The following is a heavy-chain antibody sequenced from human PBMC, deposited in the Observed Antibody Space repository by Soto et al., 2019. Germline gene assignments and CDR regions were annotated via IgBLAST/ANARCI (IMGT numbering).Heavy chain of an antibody. J-gene: IGHJ4*02. CDR3: ASSTRYSSSPPFDY. Sequence: ASVKVSCKASGYTFTSYGISWVRQAPGQGLEWMGWISAYNGNTNYAQKLQGRVTMTTDTSTSTAYMELRSLRSDDTAVYYCASSTRYSSSPPFDYWGQGTLVTVS. CDR2: ISAYNGNT. V-gene: IGHV1-18*01. CDR1: GYTFTSYG. D-gene: IGHD6-13*01.